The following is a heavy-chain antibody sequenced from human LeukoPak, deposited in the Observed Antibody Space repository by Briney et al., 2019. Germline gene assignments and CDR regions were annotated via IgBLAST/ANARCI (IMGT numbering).Heavy chain of an antibody. Sequence: SETLSLTCTVSGGSISSGDYYWSWIRQPPGKGPEWIGYIYYSGSTYYNPSLKSRVTISVDTSKNQFSLKLSSVTAADTAVYYCARGWYSSSWYVDQFDYWGQGTLVTVSS. CDR2: IYYSGST. D-gene: IGHD6-13*01. V-gene: IGHV4-30-4*08. CDR3: ARGWYSSSWYVDQFDY. CDR1: GGSISSGDYY. J-gene: IGHJ4*02.